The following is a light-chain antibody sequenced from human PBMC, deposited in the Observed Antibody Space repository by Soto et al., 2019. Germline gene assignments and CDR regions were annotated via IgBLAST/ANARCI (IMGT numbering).Light chain of an antibody. Sequence: DIQMTQSPSTLSASVGDRVTITCRASQSISSWLAWYQQKPGKAPKLLIYKASSLESGVPPRFSGSGSGTEFTLTISSLQPDDFATYYCQQYNSYSSTFGPGTKVDIK. CDR2: KAS. CDR1: QSISSW. CDR3: QQYNSYSST. V-gene: IGKV1-5*03. J-gene: IGKJ3*01.